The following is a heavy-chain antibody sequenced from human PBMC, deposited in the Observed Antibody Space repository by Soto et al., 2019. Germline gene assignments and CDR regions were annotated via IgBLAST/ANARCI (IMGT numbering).Heavy chain of an antibody. CDR2: IYYSGGT. Sequence: SETLSLTCTVSGGSISSYYWSWIRQPPGKGLEWIGYIYYSGGTNYNPSLKSRVTISVDTSKNQFSLKLSSVTAADTAVYYCASLRLYSSGWYFDYWGQGTLVTVSS. CDR3: ASLRLYSSGWYFDY. D-gene: IGHD6-19*01. CDR1: GGSISSYY. J-gene: IGHJ4*02. V-gene: IGHV4-59*01.